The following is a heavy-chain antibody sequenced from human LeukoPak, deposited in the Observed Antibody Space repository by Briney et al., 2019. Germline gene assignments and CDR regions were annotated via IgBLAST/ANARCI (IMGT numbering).Heavy chain of an antibody. Sequence: GASVKVSCKASGYTFTSYAMNWVRQAPGQGLEWMGGIIPIFGTANYVQKFQGRVTITADKSTSTAYMELSSLRSEDTAVYYCARGVSAKTHSSWYRAFDIWGQGTMVTVSS. CDR2: IIPIFGTA. J-gene: IGHJ3*02. CDR1: GYTFTSYA. D-gene: IGHD6-13*01. CDR3: ARGVSAKTHSSWYRAFDI. V-gene: IGHV1-69*06.